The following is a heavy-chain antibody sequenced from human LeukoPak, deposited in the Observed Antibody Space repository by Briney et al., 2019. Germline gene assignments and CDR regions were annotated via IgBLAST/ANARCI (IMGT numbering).Heavy chain of an antibody. CDR2: ISSNGGST. CDR3: ASPGAYY. V-gene: IGHV3-64*01. CDR1: GFTLSSYA. Sequence: GGSLRLSCAASGFTLSSYAMHWVRQPPGKGLEYVSAISSNGGSTYYANSVKGRFTISRDNSKNTLYLQMGSLRPEDMAVYYCASPGAYYWGQGTLVTVSS. J-gene: IGHJ4*02.